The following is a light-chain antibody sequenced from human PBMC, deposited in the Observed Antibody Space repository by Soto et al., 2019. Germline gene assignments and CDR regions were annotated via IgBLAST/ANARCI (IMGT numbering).Light chain of an antibody. V-gene: IGKV1-33*01. CDR1: QDIGNY. CDR3: HHYDNLPPIT. J-gene: IGKJ3*01. Sequence: DIQMTQSPSSLSASVGDRVTITCQASQDIGNYLNWYQQKPGKAPKFLIYDASNLETGVPSRFSGSGSGTDFTFTISSLQPEDVATYYCHHYDNLPPITFGPGTKVDIK. CDR2: DAS.